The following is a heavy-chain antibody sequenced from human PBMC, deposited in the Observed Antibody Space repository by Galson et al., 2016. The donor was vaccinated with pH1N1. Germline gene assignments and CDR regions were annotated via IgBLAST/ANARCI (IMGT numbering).Heavy chain of an antibody. J-gene: IGHJ6*02. D-gene: IGHD2-2*02. CDR1: AGSFSSGDDY. CDR3: ARGARVPAIPGRYDYYGMDV. Sequence: TLSLTCSVSAGSFSSGDDYWSWIRQLPGKGLEWIGYISYSGSTYYNPSLQSRVSISIDTSQNQFSLSLSSVTAADTAVYYCARGARVPAIPGRYDYYGMDVWGQGTTVIVSS. V-gene: IGHV4-30-4*08. CDR2: ISYSGST.